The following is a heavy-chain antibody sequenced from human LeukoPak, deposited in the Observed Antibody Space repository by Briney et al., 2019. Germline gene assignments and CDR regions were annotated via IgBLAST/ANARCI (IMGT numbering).Heavy chain of an antibody. CDR1: GGSFSGYY. J-gene: IGHJ4*02. Sequence: SETLSLTCAVYGGSFSGYYWSWIRQPPGKGLEWIGEINHSGSTNYNPSLKSRVTISVDTSKNQFSLKLSSVTAADTAVYYCARKQWQPYDYWGQGTLVTVSS. D-gene: IGHD6-19*01. CDR3: ARKQWQPYDY. CDR2: INHSGST. V-gene: IGHV4-34*01.